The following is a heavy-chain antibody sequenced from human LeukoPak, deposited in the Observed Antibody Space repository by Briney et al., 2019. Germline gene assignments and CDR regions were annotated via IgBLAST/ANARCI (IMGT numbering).Heavy chain of an antibody. CDR3: ARAPCGGDCGYYFDY. CDR1: GFTVSSDY. J-gene: IGHJ4*02. V-gene: IGHV3-66*01. Sequence: GGSLRLSCVASGFTVSSDYMSWVRQAPGKGLEWVSVIYSGGSTYYADSVKGRFTISRDNSKNTLYLQMNSLRAEDTAVYYCARAPCGGDCGYYFDYWGQGTLVTVSS. D-gene: IGHD2-21*02. CDR2: IYSGGST.